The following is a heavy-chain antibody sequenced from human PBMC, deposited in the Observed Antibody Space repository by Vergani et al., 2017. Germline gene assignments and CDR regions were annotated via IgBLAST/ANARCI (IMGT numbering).Heavy chain of an antibody. D-gene: IGHD4-17*01. Sequence: PASGFTFSSYAMHWVRQAPGKGLEWVAVISYDGSNKYYADSVKGRFTISRDNSKNTLYLQMNSLRAEDTAVYYCARGMTTETTDLDGFDIWGQGTMVSVSS. CDR2: ISYDGSNK. J-gene: IGHJ3*02. CDR1: GFTFSSYA. CDR3: ARGMTTETTDLDGFDI. V-gene: IGHV3-30-3*01.